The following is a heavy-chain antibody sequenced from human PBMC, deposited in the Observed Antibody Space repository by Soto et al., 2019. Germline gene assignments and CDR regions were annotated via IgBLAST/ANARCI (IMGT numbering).Heavy chain of an antibody. J-gene: IGHJ6*02. D-gene: IGHD3-22*01. V-gene: IGHV4-59*08. CDR1: GCSISTDY. CDR2: IYYGGST. Sequence: SETLSLTCTFSGCSISTDYWSWIWQPPGKGLEWIGYIYYGGSTHSNPSLKSRVIISLDTSKNQFSLKLSSVTAADTAVYYCARSPDSSGYYPRRYYYDMDVWGQGTTVPGSS. CDR3: ARSPDSSGYYPRRYYYDMDV.